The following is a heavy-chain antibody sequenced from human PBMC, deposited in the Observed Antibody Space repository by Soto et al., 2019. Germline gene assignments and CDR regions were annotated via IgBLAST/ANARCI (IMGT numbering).Heavy chain of an antibody. Sequence: PSETLSLTCTVSGGSISSYYGSWIRQPPGKGLEWIGYIYYSGSTNYNPSLKSRVTISVDTSKNQFSLKLSSVTAADTAVYYCARAAHSSSWYRWWFDPWGQGTLVTVSS. CDR3: ARAAHSSSWYRWWFDP. CDR1: GGSISSYY. J-gene: IGHJ5*02. D-gene: IGHD6-13*01. CDR2: IYYSGST. V-gene: IGHV4-59*01.